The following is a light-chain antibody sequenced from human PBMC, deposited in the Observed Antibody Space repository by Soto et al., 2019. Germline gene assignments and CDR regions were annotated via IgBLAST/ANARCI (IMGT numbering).Light chain of an antibody. Sequence: DIQMTQSPSSVSASVGDRVTITCRASQPIRDWLAWYQQKPGRVPKLLIYEASTLQSGVPSRLSGRGSGTDFTLTFDSLQPEDFATYYCQQANTFPLTFGGGTKVDIK. V-gene: IGKV1-12*01. J-gene: IGKJ4*01. CDR3: QQANTFPLT. CDR2: EAS. CDR1: QPIRDW.